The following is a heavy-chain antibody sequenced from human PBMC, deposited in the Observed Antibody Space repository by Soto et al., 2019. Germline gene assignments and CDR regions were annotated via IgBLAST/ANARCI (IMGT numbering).Heavy chain of an antibody. Sequence: GGSLRLSCAASGFSFSSYAMSWVRQAPGKGLEWVSAISGSGGSTYYADSVKGRFTISRDNSKNTLYLQMNSLRAEDQAVYYSAKQGSGSYANFDYWGQGTLVTVSS. V-gene: IGHV3-23*01. CDR2: ISGSGGST. CDR3: AKQGSGSYANFDY. D-gene: IGHD1-26*01. J-gene: IGHJ4*02. CDR1: GFSFSSYA.